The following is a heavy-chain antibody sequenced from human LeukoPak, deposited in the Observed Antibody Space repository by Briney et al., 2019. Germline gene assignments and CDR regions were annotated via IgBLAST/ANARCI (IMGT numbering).Heavy chain of an antibody. Sequence: SETLSLTCTVSGYFISSGYYWGWIRQPPGKGLEWIGYIYYSGSTNYNPSLKSRVTISVDTSKNQFSLKLSSVTAADTAVYYCAREGSSWSFDYWGQGTLVTVSS. CDR1: GYFISSGYY. CDR3: AREGSSWSFDY. J-gene: IGHJ4*02. V-gene: IGHV4-61*01. D-gene: IGHD6-13*01. CDR2: IYYSGST.